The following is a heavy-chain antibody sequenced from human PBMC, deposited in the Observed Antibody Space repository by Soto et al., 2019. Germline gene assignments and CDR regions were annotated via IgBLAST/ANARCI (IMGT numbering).Heavy chain of an antibody. CDR3: ARLAVAGTELDY. Sequence: QLQLQESVPGLVKPSETLSLTCTVSGGSISSSSYYWGWIRQPPGKGLEWIGSIYYSGSTYYNPSLKSRVTISVDTSKNQFSLKLSSVTAADTAVYYCARLAVAGTELDYWGQGTLVTVSS. V-gene: IGHV4-39*01. D-gene: IGHD6-19*01. CDR1: GGSISSSSYY. J-gene: IGHJ4*02. CDR2: IYYSGST.